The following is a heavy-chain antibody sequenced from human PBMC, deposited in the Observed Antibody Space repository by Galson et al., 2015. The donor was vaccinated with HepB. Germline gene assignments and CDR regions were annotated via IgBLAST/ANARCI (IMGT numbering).Heavy chain of an antibody. CDR3: AKDGPHTYSSSAADY. D-gene: IGHD3-22*01. V-gene: IGHV3-30*18. CDR1: GFTFSTYG. Sequence: SLRLSCAASGFTFSTYGMHWVRRAPGKGLEWVAVTSYDGSANHYADSVKGRFTISRDNSKNTLYLHMNSLRGDDTAVYYCAKDGPHTYSSSAADYWGQGTLVTVSS. J-gene: IGHJ4*02. CDR2: TSYDGSAN.